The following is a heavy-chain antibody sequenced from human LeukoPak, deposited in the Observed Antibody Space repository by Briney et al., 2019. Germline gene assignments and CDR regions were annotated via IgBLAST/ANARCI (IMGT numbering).Heavy chain of an antibody. D-gene: IGHD6-19*01. CDR1: GGSFSCYY. Sequence: SETLSLTCAVYGGSFSCYYWSWIRQPPGKGLEWIGEINHSGSTNYNPSLKSRVTISVDTSKNQFSLKLSSVTAADTAVYYCARRRRGSSGGYAYFQHWGQGTLVTVSS. V-gene: IGHV4-34*01. CDR2: INHSGST. J-gene: IGHJ1*01. CDR3: ARRRRGSSGGYAYFQH.